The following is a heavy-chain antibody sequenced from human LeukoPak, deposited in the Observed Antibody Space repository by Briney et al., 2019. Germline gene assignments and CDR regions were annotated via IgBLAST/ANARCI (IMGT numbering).Heavy chain of an antibody. CDR1: EYSFTSYW. CDR2: IYPGDSDT. D-gene: IGHD3-9*01. Sequence: GESLKISCKGSEYSFTSYWIGWVRQMPGKGLEWMGIIYPGDSDTRYSPSFQGQVTISADKSISTAYLQWSSLKASDTAMYYCARHLPDYDILTGYYYYFDYWGQGTLVTVSS. J-gene: IGHJ4*02. V-gene: IGHV5-51*01. CDR3: ARHLPDYDILTGYYYYFDY.